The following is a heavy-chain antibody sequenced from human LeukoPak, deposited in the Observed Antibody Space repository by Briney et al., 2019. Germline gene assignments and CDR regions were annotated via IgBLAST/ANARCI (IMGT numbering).Heavy chain of an antibody. J-gene: IGHJ6*02. CDR3: ARDAYGSGSYYNEYYYYGMDV. D-gene: IGHD3-10*01. V-gene: IGHV3-7*01. Sequence: GGSLRLSCAASGFTFSSYWMSWVRQAPGKGLEWVANIKQDGSEKYYVDSVKGRFTISRDNAKNSLYLQMNSLRAEDTAVYYCARDAYGSGSYYNEYYYYGMDVWGQGTTVTVSS. CDR1: GFTFSSYW. CDR2: IKQDGSEK.